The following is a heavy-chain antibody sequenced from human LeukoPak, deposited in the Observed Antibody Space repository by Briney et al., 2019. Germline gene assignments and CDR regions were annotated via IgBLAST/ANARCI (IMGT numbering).Heavy chain of an antibody. CDR1: GYTFIDYH. Sequence: ASVKVSCKASGYTFIDYHIHWVRQAPGQGLEWMGWINPNNGGTNFAQKFQGRVTMTRDTSISTAYMELSRLRSDDTAVYYCARDWRGSGSYYWFDPWGQGTLVTVSS. CDR2: INPNNGGT. V-gene: IGHV1-2*02. J-gene: IGHJ5*02. CDR3: ARDWRGSGSYYWFDP. D-gene: IGHD3-10*01.